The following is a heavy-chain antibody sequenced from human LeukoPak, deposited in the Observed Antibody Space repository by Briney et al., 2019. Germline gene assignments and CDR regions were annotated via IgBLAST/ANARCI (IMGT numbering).Heavy chain of an antibody. CDR3: AKPPWGITIFGVVSHY. V-gene: IGHV3-23*01. Sequence: GGSLRLSCAASGFTFSSYAMSLFRQASGKGLELFSAISGSGGSTYYADSVKGRFTISRDNSKNTLYLQMNSLRAEDTAVYYCAKPPWGITIFGVVSHYWGQGTLVTVSS. J-gene: IGHJ4*02. CDR2: ISGSGGST. CDR1: GFTFSSYA. D-gene: IGHD3-3*01.